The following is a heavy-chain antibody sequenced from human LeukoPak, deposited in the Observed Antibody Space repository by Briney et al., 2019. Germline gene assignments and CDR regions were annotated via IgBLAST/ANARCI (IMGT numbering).Heavy chain of an antibody. J-gene: IGHJ4*02. CDR3: AKDKTEVGYGLTFDY. Sequence: GSLRLSCAASGFTFSDHYMDWVRQAPGKGLEWVGRSRNKANSYTTEYAASVKGRFTISRDDSKNSLYLQMNSLRAEDTAVYYCAKDKTEVGYGLTFDYWGQGTLVTVSS. V-gene: IGHV3-72*01. CDR2: SRNKANSYTT. CDR1: GFTFSDHY. D-gene: IGHD5-18*01.